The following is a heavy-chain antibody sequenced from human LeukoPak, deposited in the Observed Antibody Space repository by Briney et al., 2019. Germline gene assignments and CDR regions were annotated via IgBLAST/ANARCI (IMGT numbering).Heavy chain of an antibody. CDR1: GGSISSYR. CDR2: ISYDGKT. V-gene: IGHV4-59*01. D-gene: IGHD3-22*01. J-gene: IGHJ3*02. CDR3: ARAGTTYYYDEHVFDI. Sequence: SETLSLTCNVSGGSISSYRWNWIRQPPGKGLEWIGYISYDGKTNYNPSLKSRVTLSVDTSKNQFSLNLNSVTAADTAVYYCARAGTTYYYDEHVFDIWGQGTMVTVSS.